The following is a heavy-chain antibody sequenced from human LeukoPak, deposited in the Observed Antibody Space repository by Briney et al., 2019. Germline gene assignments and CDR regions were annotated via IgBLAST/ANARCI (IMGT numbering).Heavy chain of an antibody. D-gene: IGHD6-13*01. CDR2: VYPGDSNT. Sequence: GESLKISCKGSGYSFTSYWIGWVRQMPGKGLEWMGIVYPGDSNTRYSPSFQGQVTISADKSITTAYLQWSSLKASDTAMYFCARRSAANAFDIWGQGTMVTVSS. V-gene: IGHV5-51*01. J-gene: IGHJ3*02. CDR1: GYSFTSYW. CDR3: ARRSAANAFDI.